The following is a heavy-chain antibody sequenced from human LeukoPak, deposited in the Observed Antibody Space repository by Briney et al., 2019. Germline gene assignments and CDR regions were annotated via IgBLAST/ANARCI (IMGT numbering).Heavy chain of an antibody. V-gene: IGHV4-34*01. D-gene: IGHD1-14*01. J-gene: IGHJ4*02. CDR2: INHSGST. CDR1: GGSFSGYY. CDR3: ARGRGILSY. Sequence: SETLSLTCAVYGGSFSGYYWSWIRQPPGKGLEWIGEINHSGSTNYNPPLKSRVTISVDTSKNQFSLKLSSVTAADTAVYYCARGRGILSYWGQGTLVTVSS.